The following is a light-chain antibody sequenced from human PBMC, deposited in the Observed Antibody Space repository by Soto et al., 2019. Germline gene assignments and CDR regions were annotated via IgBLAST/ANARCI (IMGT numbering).Light chain of an antibody. Sequence: QSALTQPASVSGSPGQSITISCTGTSNDVGTYNLVSWYQQRPGKAPKLMIYEVNKRPSGVSNRFSGSKSGNTASLTISGLQAEDEADYSCCSYAGSSTWVFGGGTKLTVL. CDR1: SNDVGTYNL. CDR3: CSYAGSSTWV. CDR2: EVN. J-gene: IGLJ3*02. V-gene: IGLV2-23*02.